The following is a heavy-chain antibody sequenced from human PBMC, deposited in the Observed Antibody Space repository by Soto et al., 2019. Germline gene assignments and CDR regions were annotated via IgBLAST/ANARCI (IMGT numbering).Heavy chain of an antibody. Sequence: QVQLVQSGAEVKKPGSSVKVSCKASGGTFSSYAISWVRQAPGQGLEWMGGIIPIFGTANYAQKFQGRVTISADESTSTAYMARSSLRSEDTAVYSWALRSSSSPPDWDYGMDVWGHGTTVAVSS. V-gene: IGHV1-69*12. J-gene: IGHJ6*02. CDR2: IIPIFGTA. CDR3: ALRSSSSPPDWDYGMDV. CDR1: GGTFSSYA. D-gene: IGHD6-6*01.